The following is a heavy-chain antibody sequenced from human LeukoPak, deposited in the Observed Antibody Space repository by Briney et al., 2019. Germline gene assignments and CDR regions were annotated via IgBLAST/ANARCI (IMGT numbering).Heavy chain of an antibody. J-gene: IGHJ4*02. Sequence: GASVKVSCKASGYTFTSYYMHWVRQAPGQGLEWMGIINPSGGSTSYAQKFQGRVTMTRDTSTSTVYMELSSLRSEDTAVYYCAKGGYSYGLTTRNLNFDYWGQRTLVTVSS. CDR1: GYTFTSYY. V-gene: IGHV1-46*01. CDR3: AKGGYSYGLTTRNLNFDY. D-gene: IGHD5-18*01. CDR2: INPSGGST.